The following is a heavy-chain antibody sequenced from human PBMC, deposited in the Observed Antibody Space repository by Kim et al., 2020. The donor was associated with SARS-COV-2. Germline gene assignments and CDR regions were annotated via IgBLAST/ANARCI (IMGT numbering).Heavy chain of an antibody. CDR1: GGSISSSSYY. CDR3: ARRGSASYYYDSSGYGDAFDI. V-gene: IGHV4-39*01. J-gene: IGHJ3*02. CDR2: IYYSGST. Sequence: SETLSLTCTVSGGSISSSSYYWGWIRQPPGKGLEWIGSIYYSGSTYYNPSLKSRVTISVDTSKNQFSLKLSSVTAADTAVYYCARRGSASYYYDSSGYGDAFDIWGQGTMVTVSS. D-gene: IGHD3-22*01.